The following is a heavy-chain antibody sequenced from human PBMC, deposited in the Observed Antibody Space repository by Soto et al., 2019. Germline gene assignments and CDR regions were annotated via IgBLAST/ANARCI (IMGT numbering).Heavy chain of an antibody. CDR2: ISGSGGSS. J-gene: IGHJ4*02. V-gene: IGHV3-23*01. CDR1: GFTFSSYA. Sequence: GGSLRLSCAASGFTFSSYAMSWVRQAPGKGLEWVSAISGSGGSSYYADSVKGRFTISRDNSKNTLYLQMNSLRAEDTAVYYCAINHPGTGNEDYWGQGTLVTVSS. CDR3: AINHPGTGNEDY.